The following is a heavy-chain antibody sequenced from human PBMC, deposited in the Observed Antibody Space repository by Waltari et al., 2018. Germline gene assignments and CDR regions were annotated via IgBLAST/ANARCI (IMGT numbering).Heavy chain of an antibody. J-gene: IGHJ4*02. CDR2: IYHSGST. V-gene: IGHV4-38-2*02. CDR3: ARDLGYYGSGSYFDY. CDR1: GYSISSGYY. Sequence: QVQLQESGPGLVKPSETLSLTCAVSGYSISSGYYWGWIRQPPGKGLEWIGSIYHSGSTYYNPSLKSRVTISVDTSKNQFSLKLSSVTAADTAVYYCARDLGYYGSGSYFDYWGQGTLVTVSS. D-gene: IGHD3-10*01.